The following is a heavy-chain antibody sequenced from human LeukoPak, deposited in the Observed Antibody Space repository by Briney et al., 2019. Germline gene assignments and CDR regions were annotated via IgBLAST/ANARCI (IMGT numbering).Heavy chain of an antibody. D-gene: IGHD6-13*01. V-gene: IGHV3-7*01. CDR3: ARAGYSRSWAF. Sequence: GGSLRLSCAASGFTFSDYYMNWIRQAPGKGLEWVANIKQDGSEKYYVDSVKGRFTISRDNAKNSLYLQMNSLRAEDTAMYYCARAGYSRSWAFWGQGTMVTVSS. J-gene: IGHJ3*01. CDR2: IKQDGSEK. CDR1: GFTFSDYY.